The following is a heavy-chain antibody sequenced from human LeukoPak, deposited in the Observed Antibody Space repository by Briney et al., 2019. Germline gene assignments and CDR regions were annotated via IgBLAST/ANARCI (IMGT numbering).Heavy chain of an antibody. V-gene: IGHV4-61*05. CDR1: GGSISSSSYY. CDR2: IYYSGST. CDR3: ASFAVATGNDGWDY. Sequence: PSETLSLTCTVSGGSISSSSYYWGWIRQPPGKGLEWIGYIYYSGSTNYNPSLKSRVTISVDTSKNQFSLKLSSVTAADTAVYYCASFAVATGNDGWDYWGQGTLVTVSS. J-gene: IGHJ4*02. D-gene: IGHD1-1*01.